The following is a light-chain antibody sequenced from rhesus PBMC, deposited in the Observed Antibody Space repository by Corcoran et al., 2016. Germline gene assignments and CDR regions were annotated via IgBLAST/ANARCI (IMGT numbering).Light chain of an antibody. Sequence: DIQMSQSPSSLSASVGDRVTITCRASQGISSYVNWYQHKPGKAPKLLNYYANSLASGVPSRFSGSGAGTEFTLTISSLQPEDFATYYCQQGNSNPPLTFGGGTKVGSK. J-gene: IGKJ4*01. CDR2: YAN. V-gene: IGKV1-32*02. CDR1: QGISSY. CDR3: QQGNSNPPLT.